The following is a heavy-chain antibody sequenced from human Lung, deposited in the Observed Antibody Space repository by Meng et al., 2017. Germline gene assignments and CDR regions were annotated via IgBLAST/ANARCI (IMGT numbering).Heavy chain of an antibody. V-gene: IGHV4/OR15-8*02. CDR3: ASWIYSCGWQ. Sequence: QVELLEPGPGLVKLSGPRSPTWVVPGASIRSIDWWSWVRQPPGKGLEWIGEIYHGGDTNYNPSLKSRVTIAIDRSKNQFSLKLSSVTAADTAVYYCASWIYSCGWQWGQGTLVTVSS. CDR1: GASIRSIDW. J-gene: IGHJ4*02. CDR2: IYHGGDT. D-gene: IGHD6-19*01.